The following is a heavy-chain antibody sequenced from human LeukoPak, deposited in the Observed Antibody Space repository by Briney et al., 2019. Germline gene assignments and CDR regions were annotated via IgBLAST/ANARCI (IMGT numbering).Heavy chain of an antibody. D-gene: IGHD2-21*01. Sequence: GEPLKISCKGSGYNFTTYWIGGVRQMPGKGLEGMGIIWPGDSDTTYSPSFQGQVIISADKSISTAYLQWSSLKASDTAMYYCARQIATYYYYIDVWGKGTTVTVSS. CDR1: GYNFTTYW. CDR3: ARQIATYYYYIDV. CDR2: IWPGDSDT. V-gene: IGHV5-51*01. J-gene: IGHJ6*03.